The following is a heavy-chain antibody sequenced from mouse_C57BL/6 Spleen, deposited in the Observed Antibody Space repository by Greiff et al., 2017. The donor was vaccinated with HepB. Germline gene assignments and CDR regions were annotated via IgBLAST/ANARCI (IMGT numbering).Heavy chain of an antibody. CDR3: ARSVYDYDGDY. CDR2: INPSTGGT. V-gene: IGHV1-42*01. J-gene: IGHJ2*01. Sequence: EVQLQQSGPELVKPGASVKISCKASGYSFTGYYMNWVKQSPEKSLEWIGEINPSTGGTTYNQKFKAKATLTVDKSSSTAYMQLKSLTSEDSAVYYCARSVYDYDGDYWGQGTTLTVSS. D-gene: IGHD2-4*01. CDR1: GYSFTGYY.